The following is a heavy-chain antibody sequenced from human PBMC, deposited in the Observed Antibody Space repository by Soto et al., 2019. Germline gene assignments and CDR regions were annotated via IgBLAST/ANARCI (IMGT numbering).Heavy chain of an antibody. Sequence: ASVKVSCKASGYTFTSYDINWVRQATGQGLEWMGWMNPNSGNTGYAQKFQGRVTMTRNTSISTAYMELSSLRSEDTAVYYCAGGGDFWSGYYRPSGFDYWGQGTLVTVSS. CDR1: GYTFTSYD. J-gene: IGHJ4*02. CDR3: AGGGDFWSGYYRPSGFDY. V-gene: IGHV1-8*01. CDR2: MNPNSGNT. D-gene: IGHD3-3*01.